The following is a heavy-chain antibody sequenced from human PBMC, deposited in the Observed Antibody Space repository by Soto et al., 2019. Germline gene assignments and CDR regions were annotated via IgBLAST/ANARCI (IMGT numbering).Heavy chain of an antibody. Sequence: SETLSLTCTVSGGSVSSTSSYWGWIRQPPGKGLEWIGNIYYSGSTNYNPSLKSRVTISVDTSKNQFSLKLSSVTAADTAVYYCARGYYDFWSGYPYFDYWGQGTLVTVSS. J-gene: IGHJ4*02. CDR1: GGSVSSTSSY. CDR2: IYYSGST. V-gene: IGHV4-61*01. CDR3: ARGYYDFWSGYPYFDY. D-gene: IGHD3-3*01.